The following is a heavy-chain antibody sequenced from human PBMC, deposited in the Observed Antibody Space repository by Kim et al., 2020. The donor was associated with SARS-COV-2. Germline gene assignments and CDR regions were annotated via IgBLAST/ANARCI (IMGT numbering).Heavy chain of an antibody. V-gene: IGHV4-59*09. D-gene: IGHD6-6*01. CDR3: ASGGSSSDYYYYGMDV. Sequence: SLRRRVTISVDTSKNQFSLKLSSVTAADTAVYYCASGGSSSDYYYYGMDVWGQGTTVTVSS. J-gene: IGHJ6*02.